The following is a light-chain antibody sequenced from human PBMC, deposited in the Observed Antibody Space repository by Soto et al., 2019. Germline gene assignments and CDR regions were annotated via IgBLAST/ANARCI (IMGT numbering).Light chain of an antibody. J-gene: IGKJ1*01. CDR1: QSINSY. V-gene: IGKV1-39*01. Sequence: DIQMTQSASSLSASVGDRVTITCRASQSINSYLNWYHQKPGKAPKLLIYAASSLQSGVPSRFSGSGSGTDFTLTISSLQPEDFATYYCQQSYSTPGWTFGQGTKVEIK. CDR3: QQSYSTPGWT. CDR2: AAS.